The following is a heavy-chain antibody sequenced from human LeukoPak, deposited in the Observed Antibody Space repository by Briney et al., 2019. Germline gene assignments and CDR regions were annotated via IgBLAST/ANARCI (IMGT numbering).Heavy chain of an antibody. CDR2: INHSGST. V-gene: IGHV4-34*01. CDR1: GGSFSGYY. Sequence: PSETLSLTCAVYGGSFSGYYWSWIRQPPGKGLEWIGKINHSGSTNYNPSLKSRVTISVDTSKNQFSLKLSSVTAADTAVYYCARGNIVVVVGAFDIWGQGTMVTVSS. D-gene: IGHD2-15*01. CDR3: ARGNIVVVVGAFDI. J-gene: IGHJ3*02.